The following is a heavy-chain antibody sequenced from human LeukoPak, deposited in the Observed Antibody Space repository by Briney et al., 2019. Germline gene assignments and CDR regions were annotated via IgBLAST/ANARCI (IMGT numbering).Heavy chain of an antibody. CDR1: GGSISSSSYY. CDR3: ARTAIASDYYYYMDV. CDR2: IYYSGST. D-gene: IGHD6-13*01. V-gene: IGHV4-39*07. Sequence: PSETLSLTCTVSGGSISSSSYYWGWIRQPPGKGLEWIGSIYYSGSTYYNPSLKSRVTISVDTSKNQFSLKLSSVTAADTAVYYCARTAIASDYYYYMDVWGKGTTVTISS. J-gene: IGHJ6*03.